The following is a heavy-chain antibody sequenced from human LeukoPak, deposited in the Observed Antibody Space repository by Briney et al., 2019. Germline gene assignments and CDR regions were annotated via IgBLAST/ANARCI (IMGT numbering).Heavy chain of an antibody. CDR2: SSGSGSTI. Sequence: PGGSLRLSCAASGFNFRDYYMSWIRQAPGKGLEWVSYSSGSGSTIYYADSVKGRFTISRDNAKNSLYLQMNSLRAEDTAVYYCAREWGSWFERYDYWGQGTLVTVSS. CDR3: AREWGSWFERYDY. J-gene: IGHJ4*02. D-gene: IGHD3-16*01. V-gene: IGHV3-11*04. CDR1: GFNFRDYY.